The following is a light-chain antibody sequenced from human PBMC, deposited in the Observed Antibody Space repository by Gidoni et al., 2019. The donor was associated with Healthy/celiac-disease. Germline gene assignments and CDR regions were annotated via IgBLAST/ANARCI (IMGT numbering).Light chain of an antibody. Sequence: EIVMTQSPATLSDSPGERATLSCSASQSVSSNLAWYQQKPGQAPRLLIYGASTRATGIPARFSGSGSGTEFTLTISSLQSEDFAVYYCQQYNNWPPWTFGQGTKVEIK. V-gene: IGKV3-15*01. CDR3: QQYNNWPPWT. CDR1: QSVSSN. J-gene: IGKJ1*01. CDR2: GAS.